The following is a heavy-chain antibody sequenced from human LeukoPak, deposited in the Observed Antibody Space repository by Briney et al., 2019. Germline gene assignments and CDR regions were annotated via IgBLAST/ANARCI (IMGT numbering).Heavy chain of an antibody. CDR1: GFIFNNYA. J-gene: IGHJ4*02. CDR2: ISWNSGSI. Sequence: PGRSLRLSCAGSGFIFNNYAMHWVRQPPGKGLEWVSGISWNSGSIDYADSVKGRFTISRDNARNILYLQMNSLRAEDTAVYYCARVYDVLTGGFDHWGQGALVTVSS. CDR3: ARVYDVLTGGFDH. D-gene: IGHD3-9*01. V-gene: IGHV3-9*01.